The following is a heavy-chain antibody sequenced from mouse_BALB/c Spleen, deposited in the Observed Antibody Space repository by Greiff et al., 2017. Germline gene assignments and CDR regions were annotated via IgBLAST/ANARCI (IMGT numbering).Heavy chain of an antibody. V-gene: IGHV1-69*02. CDR2: IDPSDSYT. D-gene: IGHD1-1*02. CDR3: TRWYTDMYYFDY. CDR1: GYTFTSYW. Sequence: QVQLQQPGAELVKPGASVKLSCKASGYTFTSYWMHWVKQRPGQGLEWIGEIDPSDSYTNYNQKFKGKATLTVDKSSSTAYMQLSSLTSEDSAVYCCTRWYTDMYYFDYWGQGTTLTVSS. J-gene: IGHJ2*01.